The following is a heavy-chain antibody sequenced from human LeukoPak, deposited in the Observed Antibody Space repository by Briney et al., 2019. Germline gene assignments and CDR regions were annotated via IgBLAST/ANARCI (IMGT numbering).Heavy chain of an antibody. D-gene: IGHD3-22*01. Sequence: SETLSLTXIVSGGSISSYYWSWIRQPAGKGLEWIGRIYSSGSANYNPSLKSQVSMSVDTSKNQFSLKLSPVTAADTAMYYCARNYYDTNGYYSGFDYWGQGTLVTVSS. CDR2: IYSSGSA. CDR1: GGSISSYY. J-gene: IGHJ4*02. V-gene: IGHV4-4*07. CDR3: ARNYYDTNGYYSGFDY.